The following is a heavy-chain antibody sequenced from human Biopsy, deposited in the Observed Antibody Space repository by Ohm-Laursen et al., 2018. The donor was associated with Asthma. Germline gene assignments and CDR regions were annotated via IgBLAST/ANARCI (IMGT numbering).Heavy chain of an antibody. CDR1: GFKFDEYT. J-gene: IGHJ4*02. D-gene: IGHD3-22*01. V-gene: IGHV3-9*01. Sequence: RSLRLSCAASGFKFDEYTMHWVRQAPGKGLEWVSGISWNSATIGYADSVEGRFTISRDNAKNSVFPHMDSLRPEDTAFYYCAKVRSDWVITESFDYWGQGVLVTVSS. CDR3: AKVRSDWVITESFDY. CDR2: ISWNSATI.